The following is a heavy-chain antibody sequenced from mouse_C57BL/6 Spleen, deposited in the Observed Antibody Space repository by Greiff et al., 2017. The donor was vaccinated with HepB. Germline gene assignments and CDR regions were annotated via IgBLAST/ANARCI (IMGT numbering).Heavy chain of an antibody. D-gene: IGHD1-1*01. CDR3: ARDYGSSYGYYFDY. J-gene: IGHJ2*01. CDR2: IYPGDGDT. Sequence: QVQLKQSGAELVKPGASVKISCKASGYAFSSYWMNWVKQRPGKGLEWIGQIYPGDGDTNYNGKFKGKATLTADKSSSTAYMQLSSLTSEDSAVYFCARDYGSSYGYYFDYWGQGTTLTVSS. CDR1: GYAFSSYW. V-gene: IGHV1-80*01.